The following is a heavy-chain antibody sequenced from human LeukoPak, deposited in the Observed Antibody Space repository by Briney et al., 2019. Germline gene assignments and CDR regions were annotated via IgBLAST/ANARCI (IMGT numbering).Heavy chain of an antibody. V-gene: IGHV3-23*01. CDR1: GFTLSSYA. CDR2: IGGSGGST. Sequence: GGSLRLSCAASGFTLSSYAMSWVRQAPGKGLEWVSAIGGSGGSTYYADSVKGRFTISRDNSKNTLYLQMNSLRAEDTAVYYCARPNWEGGYWGQGTLVTVSS. D-gene: IGHD1-26*01. J-gene: IGHJ4*02. CDR3: ARPNWEGGY.